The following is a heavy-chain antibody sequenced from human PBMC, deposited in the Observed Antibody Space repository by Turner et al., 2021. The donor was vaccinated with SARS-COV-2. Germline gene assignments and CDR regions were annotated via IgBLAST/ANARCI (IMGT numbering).Heavy chain of an antibody. Sequence: QVQLQQWGAGLLKPSEPLSLSCAVHGGSFRCYYWSWIRQPPGKGLDWIGEINHSGSTNYNPSLKSRISISIDTAKNQFSLNLNSVTAADTAVYYCARAGREGFDPWGQGTLVTVSS. CDR3: ARAGREGFDP. CDR2: INHSGST. CDR1: GGSFRCYY. V-gene: IGHV4-34*01. J-gene: IGHJ5*02. D-gene: IGHD1-26*01.